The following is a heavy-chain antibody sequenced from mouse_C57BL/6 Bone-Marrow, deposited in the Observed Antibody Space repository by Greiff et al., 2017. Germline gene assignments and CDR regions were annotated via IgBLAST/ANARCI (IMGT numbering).Heavy chain of an antibody. CDR2: IYPGDGDT. J-gene: IGHJ4*01. CDR1: GYAFSSSW. CDR3: ARREFPTVVARGYYYAMDY. D-gene: IGHD1-1*01. Sequence: VQLQQSGPELVKPGASVKISCKASGYAFSSSWMNWVKQRPGEGLEWIGRIYPGDGDTNYNGKVKGKFTLTVDKSSSTAYVQLSSLTSEDSAVCGCARREFPTVVARGYYYAMDYWGQGTSVTVSS. V-gene: IGHV1-82*01.